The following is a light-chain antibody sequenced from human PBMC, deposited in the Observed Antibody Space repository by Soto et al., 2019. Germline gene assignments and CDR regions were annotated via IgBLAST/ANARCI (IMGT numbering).Light chain of an antibody. V-gene: IGKV1-27*01. CDR3: LTHNGPPLS. CDR1: QGLGNY. J-gene: IGKJ4*01. Sequence: DMQMTQSPSSLSASVGDRVTITCRASQGLGNYLAWYKQKPGKAPKLLIYSASSLQSGVPSRFRGSGSGTDFTLNISGLQPEDVATYYCLTHNGPPLSLGGGTKVEI. CDR2: SAS.